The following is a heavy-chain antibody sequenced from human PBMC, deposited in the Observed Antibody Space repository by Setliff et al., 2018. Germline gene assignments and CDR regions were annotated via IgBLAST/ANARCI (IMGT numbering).Heavy chain of an antibody. Sequence: PGGSLRLSCAASGFTFTSYAMRWVRQAPGKGLEWVSSISGSGGSTYYADSVKGRFTISRDNSNNALYLQMNSRRAEDTAIYYCAKGGYSGSHYFDYWGQGTLVTVSS. CDR1: GFTFTSYA. J-gene: IGHJ4*02. CDR3: AKGGYSGSHYFDY. CDR2: ISGSGGST. D-gene: IGHD1-26*01. V-gene: IGHV3-23*01.